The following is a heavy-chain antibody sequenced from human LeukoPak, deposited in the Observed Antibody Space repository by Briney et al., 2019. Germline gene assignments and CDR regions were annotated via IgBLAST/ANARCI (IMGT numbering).Heavy chain of an antibody. CDR2: FSGSGGST. Sequence: PGGSLRLSYAASGFTFSSYAMSWVRQAPGKGLEWVSGFSGSGGSTYYADSLKGRFTISRDNSKSTLYLQMNSLRAEDTAVYYCARAGNIRFDYWGQGTLVTVSS. CDR1: GFTFSSYA. CDR3: ARAGNIRFDY. V-gene: IGHV3-23*01. J-gene: IGHJ4*02. D-gene: IGHD2/OR15-2a*01.